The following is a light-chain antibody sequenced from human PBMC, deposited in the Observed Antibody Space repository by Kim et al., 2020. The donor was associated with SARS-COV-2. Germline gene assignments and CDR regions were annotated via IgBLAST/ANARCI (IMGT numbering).Light chain of an antibody. CDR1: QDIGSH. J-gene: IGKJ1*01. CDR3: QQRNSYPRT. CDR2: SAS. V-gene: IGKV1-9*01. Sequence: ASVGDRVTITCRASQDIGSHLAWYQQKPGKAPYRLIYSASTLQSGVPSRFIGSGSGEGFTLTITTLQPEDFATYYCQQRNSYPRTFGQGTKVDIK.